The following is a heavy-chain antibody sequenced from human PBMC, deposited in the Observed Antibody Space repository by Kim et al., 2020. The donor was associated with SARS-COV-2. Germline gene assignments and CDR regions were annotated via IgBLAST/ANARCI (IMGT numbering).Heavy chain of an antibody. Sequence: ANYVKGRFTISRNNSKDTVCLQMTSLRAADTAIYYCASSPSSGWYYFDSWGQGMLVTVSS. V-gene: IGHV3-53*01. J-gene: IGHJ4*02. D-gene: IGHD6-19*01. CDR3: ASSPSSGWYYFDS.